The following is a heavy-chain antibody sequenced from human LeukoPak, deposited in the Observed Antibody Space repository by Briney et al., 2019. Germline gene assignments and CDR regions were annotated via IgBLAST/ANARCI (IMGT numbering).Heavy chain of an antibody. CDR3: ARSGGSGFQLDY. CDR2: IYTSGNP. Sequence: PSETLSLTCTVSGGSISSYYWSWTRQPAGKGLEWIGRIYTSGNPNYNPSLKSRVTMSLDTSKNQFSLNLSPVTAADTAVYYCARSGGSGFQLDYWGQGTLVTVSS. J-gene: IGHJ4*02. V-gene: IGHV4-4*07. CDR1: GGSISSYY. D-gene: IGHD3-16*01.